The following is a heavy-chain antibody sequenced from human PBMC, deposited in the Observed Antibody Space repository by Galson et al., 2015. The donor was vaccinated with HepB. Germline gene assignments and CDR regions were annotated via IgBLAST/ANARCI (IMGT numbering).Heavy chain of an antibody. CDR2: INPYTGDT. CDR3: VTDGDHLFEN. D-gene: IGHD1-14*01. CDR1: QYTFSGYY. V-gene: IGHV1-2*06. Sequence: SVKVSCKAPQYTFSGYYIHWVRQAPGQGLEFVGRINPYTGDTKYAQRFQGRVTVTRDTSISTAYMELDGLRSDDTAIYYCVTDGDHLFENWGQGTLVTVYS. J-gene: IGHJ4*02.